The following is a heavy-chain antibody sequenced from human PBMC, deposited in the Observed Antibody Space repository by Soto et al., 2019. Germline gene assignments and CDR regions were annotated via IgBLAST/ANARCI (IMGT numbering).Heavy chain of an antibody. J-gene: IGHJ6*02. D-gene: IGHD5-12*01. V-gene: IGHV3-33*01. CDR3: ARDRNLVATIGVRRQFYYYAMDV. CDR1: GFTFSKHG. CDR2: LWFDGSLE. Sequence: PGGSLRLSCATSGFTFSKHGMHWARLAPGRGLEWVAILWFDGSLEYYADSVKGRFTISRDNSQNTLYLQMNNLGVEDTAVYFCARDRNLVATIGVRRQFYYYAMDVWGQGTTVTVS.